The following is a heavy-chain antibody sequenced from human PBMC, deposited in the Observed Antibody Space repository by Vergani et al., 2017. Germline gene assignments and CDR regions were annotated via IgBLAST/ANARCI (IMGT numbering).Heavy chain of an antibody. CDR3: ARHLRQLARNDVFDI. V-gene: IGHV4-39*01. CDR2: IYDSRNN. J-gene: IGHJ3*02. Sequence: QLQLQESGPRLVKPSETLSLTCSLSGMSISNNNYSWGWMRQPPGKGLEWIGSIYDSRNNNYSPSLKSRVSISVDTSKNQFSLNLTSVTAADTAVYYCARHLRQLARNDVFDIWGHGTLVTVSS. CDR1: GMSISNNNYS. D-gene: IGHD6-6*01.